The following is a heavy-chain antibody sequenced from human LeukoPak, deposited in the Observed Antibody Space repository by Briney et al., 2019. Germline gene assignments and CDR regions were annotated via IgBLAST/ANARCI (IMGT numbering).Heavy chain of an antibody. V-gene: IGHV4-39*01. CDR3: ARLEQWLVFGLDY. CDR1: GGSIGTSSYY. D-gene: IGHD6-19*01. CDR2: IYYSGST. Sequence: PSETLSLTCSVSGGSIGTSSYYWGWTRQPPGKGLEWIGSIYYSGSTYYNPSLKSRVTMSVDTSKNQFSLKLSSVTAADTAVYYCARLEQWLVFGLDYWGQGTLVTVSS. J-gene: IGHJ4*02.